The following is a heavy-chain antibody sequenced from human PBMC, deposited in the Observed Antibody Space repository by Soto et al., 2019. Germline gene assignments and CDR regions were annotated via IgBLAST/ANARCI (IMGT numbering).Heavy chain of an antibody. Sequence: SGPTLVNPTQTLTLTCTFSAFSLSTGGVGVGWIRQPPGKALEWLALIYWYDDKRYSPSLRSRLTITKDTSKNQVVLTMTNMDPVDTATYYCIQSRCGGDCLQSYASYYYYGMDVWGQGTTVTVSS. D-gene: IGHD2-21*02. J-gene: IGHJ6*02. CDR3: IQSRCGGDCLQSYASYYYYGMDV. V-gene: IGHV2-5*01. CDR1: AFSLSTGGVG. CDR2: IYWYDDK.